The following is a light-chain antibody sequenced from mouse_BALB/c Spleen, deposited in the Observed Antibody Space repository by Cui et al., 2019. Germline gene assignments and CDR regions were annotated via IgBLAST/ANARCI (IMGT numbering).Light chain of an antibody. J-gene: IGKJ4*01. CDR3: QQRSSYPFT. Sequence: QIVLTKSPAIMSASPGAKVTITRSPSSSVSYMHWFQQKPGTSPKLWIYSTSNLTSGVPARFSGSGSGTSYSLTISRMEAEDAATYYCQQRSSYPFTFGSGTKLEIK. CDR1: SSVSY. CDR2: STS. V-gene: IGKV4-57*01.